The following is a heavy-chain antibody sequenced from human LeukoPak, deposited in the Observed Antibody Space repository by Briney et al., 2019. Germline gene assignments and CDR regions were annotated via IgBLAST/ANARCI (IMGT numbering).Heavy chain of an antibody. CDR1: GGSIGTYY. D-gene: IGHD5-18*01. CDR2: INHSGST. V-gene: IGHV4-34*01. CDR3: ARAKYSYGPDY. J-gene: IGHJ4*02. Sequence: PSETLSPTCTVSGGSIGTYYWSWIRQPPGKGLEWIGEINHSGSTNYNPSLKSRVTISVDTSKNQFSLKLSSVTAADTAVYYCARAKYSYGPDYWGQGTLVTVSS.